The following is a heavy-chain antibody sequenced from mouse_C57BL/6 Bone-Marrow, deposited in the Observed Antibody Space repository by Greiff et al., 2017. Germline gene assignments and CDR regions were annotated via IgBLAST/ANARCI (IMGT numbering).Heavy chain of an antibody. D-gene: IGHD2-3*01. J-gene: IGHJ4*01. CDR3: ARNDGYYVWAMDY. V-gene: IGHV1-55*01. Sequence: QVQLQQPGAELVKPGASVKMSCKASGYTFTSYWITWVKQRPGLGLEWIGDIYPGSGSTNYNEKFKSKATLTVDTSSSTAYMQLSSLTSEDSAVYYCARNDGYYVWAMDYWGQGTSVTVSS. CDR2: IYPGSGST. CDR1: GYTFTSYW.